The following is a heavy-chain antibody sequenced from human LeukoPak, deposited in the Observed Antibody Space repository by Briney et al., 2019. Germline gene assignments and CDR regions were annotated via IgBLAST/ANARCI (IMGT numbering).Heavy chain of an antibody. V-gene: IGHV5-51*01. CDR2: NYPGDSDT. J-gene: IGHJ6*04. CDR1: GYSFTSYW. D-gene: IGHD2-2*01. CDR3: ARSVCSSTRCYPYGMDV. Sequence: GESLKISCKGSGYSFTSYWIGWVRQMPAKGLEWMGINYPGDSDTRYSTSFQGQVTIPADKSISTAYLQWSSLKASDTAMYYCARSVCSSTRCYPYGMDVWGKGTTVTVSS.